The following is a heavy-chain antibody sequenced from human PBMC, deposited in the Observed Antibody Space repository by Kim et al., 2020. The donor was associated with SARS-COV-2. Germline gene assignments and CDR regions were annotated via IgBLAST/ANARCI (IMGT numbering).Heavy chain of an antibody. D-gene: IGHD1-26*01. V-gene: IGHV3-48*03. CDR3: ARVVVGQTFDY. Sequence: GGSLRLSCAASGFTFTSYEMHWVRQAPGKGLDWVSYISTGGGTMYYADSVKGRFTISRDNAKNSLHLQMNSLRAEDTAVYYCARVVVGQTFDYWGQGTLVTVSS. J-gene: IGHJ4*02. CDR1: GFTFTSYE. CDR2: ISTGGGTM.